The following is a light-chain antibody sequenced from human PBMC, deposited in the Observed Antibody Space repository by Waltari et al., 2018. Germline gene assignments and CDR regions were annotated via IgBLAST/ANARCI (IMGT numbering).Light chain of an antibody. Sequence: EIVLTQSPATLSLSPGERATLSCRASQSVSSFLAWYQQKRGQAPRLLIYDASTRATGIPARFSGRGSGTDFTLTISSLEPEDFAVYYCQQRKTWPITFGQGTRLEIK. CDR2: DAS. V-gene: IGKV3-11*01. CDR3: QQRKTWPIT. CDR1: QSVSSF. J-gene: IGKJ5*01.